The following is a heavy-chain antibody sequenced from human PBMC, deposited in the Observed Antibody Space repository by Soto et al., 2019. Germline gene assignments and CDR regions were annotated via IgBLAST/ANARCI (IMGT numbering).Heavy chain of an antibody. Sequence: EVQLVESGGGLVQPGGSLRLSCAASGFTFSSYWMHWVRQAPGKGLVWVSRINSDGSSTSYADSVKGRFTISRDNAKNTLYLQMNSLRAEDTAVYYCASGGIAVAGTNAFDIWGQGTMVTVSS. V-gene: IGHV3-74*01. D-gene: IGHD6-19*01. J-gene: IGHJ3*02. CDR3: ASGGIAVAGTNAFDI. CDR1: GFTFSSYW. CDR2: INSDGSST.